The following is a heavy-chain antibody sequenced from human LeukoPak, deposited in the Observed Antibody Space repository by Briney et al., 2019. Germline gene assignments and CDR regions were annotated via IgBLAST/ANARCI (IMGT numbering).Heavy chain of an antibody. CDR1: GYSFTGYW. J-gene: IGHJ4*02. Sequence: GESLKISCKGSGYSFTGYWIGWVRQMPGKGLEWMGIIYPGDSDTRYSPSFQGQVTISADKSISTAYLQWSSLKASDTAMYYCARRHTYYYGSGSYYNFDYWGQGTLVTVSS. V-gene: IGHV5-51*01. D-gene: IGHD3-10*01. CDR2: IYPGDSDT. CDR3: ARRHTYYYGSGSYYNFDY.